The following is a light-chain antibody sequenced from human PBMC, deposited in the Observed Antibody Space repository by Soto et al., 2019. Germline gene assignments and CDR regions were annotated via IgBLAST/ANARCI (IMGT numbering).Light chain of an antibody. Sequence: EMVMTQSPATLPVSPWERATLSCMASRSISSNLAWYQQKPGQAPRLLIYGASTRATGIPDRFSGSGSGTDFSLTISRLEPEDFAVYYCLQFDISPLYTFGQGTKVDIK. J-gene: IGKJ2*01. V-gene: IGKV3-20*01. CDR1: RSISSN. CDR2: GAS. CDR3: LQFDISPLYT.